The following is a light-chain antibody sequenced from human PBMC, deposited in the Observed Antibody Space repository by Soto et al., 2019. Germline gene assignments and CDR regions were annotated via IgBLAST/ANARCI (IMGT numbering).Light chain of an antibody. CDR3: QQYYSYPRIT. Sequence: AIRMTQSPSSLSASTGDRVTITCRASQGISSYLAWYQQKPGKAPKLLIYAASTLQSGVPSRFSGSGSGTDFTLTISCLQSEDFATYYCQQYYSYPRITFGQGTRRRLN. V-gene: IGKV1-8*01. J-gene: IGKJ5*01. CDR1: QGISSY. CDR2: AAS.